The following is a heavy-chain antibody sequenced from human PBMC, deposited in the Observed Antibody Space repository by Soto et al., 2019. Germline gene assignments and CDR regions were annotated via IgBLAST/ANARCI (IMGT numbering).Heavy chain of an antibody. CDR2: ISGSGGST. CDR3: AKDFGGRGWFDP. D-gene: IGHD2-15*01. J-gene: IGHJ5*02. V-gene: IGHV3-23*01. Sequence: GGSLRLCCAASGFTFSSYAMSWVRQAPGKGLEWVSAISGSGGSTYYADSVKGRFTISRDNSKNTLYLQMNSLRAEDTAVYYCAKDFGGRGWFDPWGQGTLVTVSS. CDR1: GFTFSSYA.